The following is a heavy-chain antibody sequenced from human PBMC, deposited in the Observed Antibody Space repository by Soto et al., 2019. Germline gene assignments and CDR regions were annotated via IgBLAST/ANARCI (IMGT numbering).Heavy chain of an antibody. Sequence: VCCNASGYTFTSYYMHWVRHAPGQGLEWMGIINPSGGSTSYAQKFQGRVTMTRDTSTSTVYMELSSLRSEDTAVYYCARAKSITIFGVVINNWFDPWGQGTLVTVSS. CDR2: INPSGGST. D-gene: IGHD3-3*01. V-gene: IGHV1-46*01. J-gene: IGHJ5*02. CDR3: ARAKSITIFGVVINNWFDP. CDR1: GYTFTSYY.